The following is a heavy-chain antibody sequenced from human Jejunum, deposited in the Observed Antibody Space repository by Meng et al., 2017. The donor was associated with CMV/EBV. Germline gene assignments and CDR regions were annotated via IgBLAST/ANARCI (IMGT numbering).Heavy chain of an antibody. D-gene: IGHD5-24*01. J-gene: IGHJ4*02. CDR2: INAGNGNP. V-gene: IGHV1-3*01. CDR3: ARSRGTGYNLNY. Sequence: SCKSSGDIFTIYDMHWVRQAPGQRPEWMGRINAGNGNPKYSQKFKGRVTITRDTSASTVYMELNSLRSEDTAVYYCARSRGTGYNLNYWGQGTLVTVSS. CDR1: GDIFTIYD.